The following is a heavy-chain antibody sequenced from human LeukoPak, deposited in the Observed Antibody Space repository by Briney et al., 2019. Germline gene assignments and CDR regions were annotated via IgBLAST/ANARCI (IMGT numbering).Heavy chain of an antibody. CDR3: ANWVYSSSWYGSFDY. CDR2: ISYDGSNK. J-gene: IGHJ4*02. Sequence: GRSLRLSCAASGFTFSSYGIHWVRQAPGKGLEWVAVISYDGSNKYYADSVKGRFTISRDNSKNTLYLQMNSLRAEDTAVYYCANWVYSSSWYGSFDYWGQGTLVTVSS. CDR1: GFTFSSYG. V-gene: IGHV3-30*18. D-gene: IGHD6-13*01.